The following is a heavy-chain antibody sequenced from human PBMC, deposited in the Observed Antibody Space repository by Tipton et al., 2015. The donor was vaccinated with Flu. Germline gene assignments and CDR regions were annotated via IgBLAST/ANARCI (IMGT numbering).Heavy chain of an antibody. V-gene: IGHV4-38-2*01. CDR2: IYHSGST. CDR3: ATRYCSGGSCVTGWFDP. CDR1: GYSISSGYY. Sequence: TLSLTCAVSGYSISSGYYWGWIRQPPGKGLEWIGSIYHSGSTYYNPSLKSRVTISVDTSKNQFSLKLSSVTAADTAVYYCATRYCSGGSCVTGWFDPWGQGTLVTVSS. D-gene: IGHD2-15*01. J-gene: IGHJ5*02.